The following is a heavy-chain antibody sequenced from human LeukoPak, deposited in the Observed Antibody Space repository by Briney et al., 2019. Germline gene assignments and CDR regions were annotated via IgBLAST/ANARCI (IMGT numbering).Heavy chain of an antibody. Sequence: PGGSLRLSCAASGFTFSSYAMHWVRQAPGKGLEWVAVISYDGSNKYYADSVKGRFTISRDNSKNTLYLQMNSLRAEDTAVYYCAKDGYGDPYYYYGMDVWGQGTTVTVSS. J-gene: IGHJ6*01. CDR1: GFTFSSYA. CDR3: AKDGYGDPYYYYGMDV. D-gene: IGHD4-17*01. V-gene: IGHV3-30-3*01. CDR2: ISYDGSNK.